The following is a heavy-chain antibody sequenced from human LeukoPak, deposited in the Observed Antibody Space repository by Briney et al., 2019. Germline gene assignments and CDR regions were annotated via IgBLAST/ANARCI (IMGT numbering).Heavy chain of an antibody. V-gene: IGHV4-39*01. J-gene: IGHJ4*02. Sequence: SETLSLTCTVSGGSISSSSYFWGWVRQPAGKGLEWVGSIYYSGSTYYNPSLKSRVTISVDTSKNRFSLKLSSVTAADTAVYYCARHRPPLGLWRATFDYWGQGTLVTVSS. D-gene: IGHD2-21*01. CDR1: GGSISSSSYF. CDR2: IYYSGST. CDR3: ARHRPPLGLWRATFDY.